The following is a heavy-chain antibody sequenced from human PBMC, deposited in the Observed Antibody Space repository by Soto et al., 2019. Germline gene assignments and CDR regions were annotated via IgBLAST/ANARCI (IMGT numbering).Heavy chain of an antibody. D-gene: IGHD3-22*01. CDR3: VRDLPPVNY. J-gene: IGHJ4*02. CDR1: GYTFSSYD. V-gene: IGHV1-18*01. Sequence: QIQLVQSGAEVKKPGASVKVSCKASGYTFSSYDITWVRQAPGQGLEWMGRISAYNGNTNYAQNLQGRVTMTTDPSTSTDDMEVRSLGSVDAAVCYWVRDLPPVNYLGQGTLFTVSS. CDR2: ISAYNGNT.